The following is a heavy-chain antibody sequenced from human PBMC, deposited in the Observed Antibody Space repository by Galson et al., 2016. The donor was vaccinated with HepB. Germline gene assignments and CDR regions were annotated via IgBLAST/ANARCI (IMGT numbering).Heavy chain of an antibody. CDR1: GGSISSSNW. CDR2: ISQSGSP. CDR3: ARTHTDTHYYGMDV. Sequence: TLSLTCDVSGGSISSSNWWSWVRQSPGKGLLWIGEISQSGSPNCNPSLKSRVSMSVDKPKNQFSLRLSSVTAADTAVYYCARTHTDTHYYGMDVWGQGTTVTVSS. D-gene: IGHD5-18*01. V-gene: IGHV4-4*02. J-gene: IGHJ6*02.